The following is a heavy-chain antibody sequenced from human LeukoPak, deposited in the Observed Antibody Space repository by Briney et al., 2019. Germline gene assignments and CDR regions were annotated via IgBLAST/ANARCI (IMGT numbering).Heavy chain of an antibody. J-gene: IGHJ4*02. V-gene: IGHV1-2*06. CDR2: INPNSGGT. D-gene: IGHD3-22*01. CDR3: ARVQSEYYYDSSGYYY. CDR1: GYTFTGYY. Sequence: GASVKVSCKASGYTFTGYYMHWVRQAPGQGLEWMGRINPNSGGTNYAQKFQGRVTMTRDTSISTAYMELSRLRSDDTAVYYCARVQSEYYYDSSGYYYWGQGTLVTASS.